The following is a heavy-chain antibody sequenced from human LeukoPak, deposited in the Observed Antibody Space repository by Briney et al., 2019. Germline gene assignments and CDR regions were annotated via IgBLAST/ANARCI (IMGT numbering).Heavy chain of an antibody. D-gene: IGHD3-10*01. Sequence: PGGSLRLSCAASGFTFSSYAMSWVRQAPGKGLEWVSVIYSGGSTYYADSVKGRFTISRDNSKNTLYLQMNSLRAEDTAVYYCANSYYYGSGSYLSYWGQGTLVTVSS. CDR3: ANSYYYGSGSYLSY. CDR2: IYSGGST. V-gene: IGHV3-53*01. CDR1: GFTFSSYA. J-gene: IGHJ4*02.